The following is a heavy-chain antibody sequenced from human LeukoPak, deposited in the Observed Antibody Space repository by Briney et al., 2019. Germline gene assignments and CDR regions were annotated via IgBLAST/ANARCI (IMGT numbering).Heavy chain of an antibody. CDR2: FDPEDGET. V-gene: IGHV1-24*01. D-gene: IGHD5-12*01. CDR1: GYALTELS. CDR3: ATEGGRGYSGYDFFD. J-gene: IGHJ4*02. Sequence: VASVKVSCKVSGYALTELSMHRVRQAPGQGLEWMGGFDPEDGETIYAQKFQGRVTMTEDTSTDTAYMELSSLRSEDTAVYYCATEGGRGYSGYDFFDWGQGTLVTVSS.